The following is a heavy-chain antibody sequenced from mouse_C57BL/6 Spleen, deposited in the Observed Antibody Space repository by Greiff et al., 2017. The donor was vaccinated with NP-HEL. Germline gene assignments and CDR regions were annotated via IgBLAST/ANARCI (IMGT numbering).Heavy chain of an antibody. D-gene: IGHD4-1*01. V-gene: IGHV1-80*01. Sequence: QVHVKQSGAELVKPGASVKISCKASGYAFSSYWMNWVKQRPGKGLEWIGQIYPGDGDTNYNGKFKGKATLTADKSSSTAYMQLSSLTSEDSAVYFCARSGTGTVYYLDHRGQGTTLTVSS. CDR2: IYPGDGDT. CDR1: GYAFSSYW. J-gene: IGHJ2*01. CDR3: ARSGTGTVYYLDH.